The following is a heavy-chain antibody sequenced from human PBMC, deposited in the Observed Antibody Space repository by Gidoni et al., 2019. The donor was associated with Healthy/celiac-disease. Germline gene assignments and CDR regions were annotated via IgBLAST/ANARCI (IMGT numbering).Heavy chain of an antibody. J-gene: IGHJ4*02. CDR3: ARGYGATDEYYFDY. CDR2: ISAYNGNT. Sequence: QVQLVQSGAEVKKPGASVKVSCKASGYTFTSYGISWVRQAPVQGLAGMGWISAYNGNTNYAQKLQGRVTMTTDTSTSTAYMELRSLRSDDTAVDYCARGYGATDEYYFDYWGQGTLVTVSS. V-gene: IGHV1-18*01. D-gene: IGHD4-17*01. CDR1: GYTFTSYG.